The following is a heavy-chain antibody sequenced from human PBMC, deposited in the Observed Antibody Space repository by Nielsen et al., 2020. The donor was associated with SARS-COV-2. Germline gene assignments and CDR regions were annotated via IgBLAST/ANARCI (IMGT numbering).Heavy chain of an antibody. CDR1: GFTFSSYS. V-gene: IGHV3-21*01. Sequence: GESLKISCAASGFTFSSYSMNWVRQAPGKGLEWVSSISSSSSYIYYADSVKGRFTISRGNAKNSLYLQMNSLRAEDTAVYYCARGIAVAGYFDYWGQGTLVTVSS. CDR2: ISSSSSYI. J-gene: IGHJ4*02. D-gene: IGHD6-19*01. CDR3: ARGIAVAGYFDY.